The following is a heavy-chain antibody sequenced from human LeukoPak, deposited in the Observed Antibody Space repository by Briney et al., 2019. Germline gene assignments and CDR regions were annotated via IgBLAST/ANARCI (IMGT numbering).Heavy chain of an antibody. CDR3: ASYTEAYDHYPHALDI. CDR1: GASVSTTAYF. D-gene: IGHD5-12*01. CDR2: IYASGNT. V-gene: IGHV4-61*02. Sequence: SQTLSLTCSVSGASVSTTAYFWNWIRQPAGKGLEWIGRIYASGNTHYNPSLKGRFTMSLDTSKNQFSLNMNSVTAADSAVYFCASYTEAYDHYPHALDIWGRGTVVTVS. J-gene: IGHJ3*02.